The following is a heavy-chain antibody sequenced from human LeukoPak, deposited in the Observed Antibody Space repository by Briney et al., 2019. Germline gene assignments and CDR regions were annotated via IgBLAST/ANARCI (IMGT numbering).Heavy chain of an antibody. CDR3: ARDLDWGLKT. D-gene: IGHD3/OR15-3a*01. V-gene: IGHV3-66*01. J-gene: IGHJ4*02. CDR1: GXTVTSSH. CDR2: ISTGGTT. Sequence: PGGSLRLSCAASGXTVTSSHMNRVRQAPGKGLEWVSVISTGGTTHYADSVKGRFIISRDNSKNTLYLQMNSLRVEDTAVYYCARDLDWGLKTWSLGTLVTVSS.